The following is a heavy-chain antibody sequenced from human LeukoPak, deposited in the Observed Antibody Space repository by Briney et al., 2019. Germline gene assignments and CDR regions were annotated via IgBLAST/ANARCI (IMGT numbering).Heavy chain of an antibody. V-gene: IGHV3-30*18. Sequence: GRSLRLSCAASGLTFSSYAMYWVRQAPGKGLEWVAVISYDGSNKYYADSVKGRFTISRDNSKNTLYLQMHSLRAEDTAVYYCANAYGGNNGLFDYWGQGTLVIVSS. J-gene: IGHJ4*02. D-gene: IGHD4-23*01. CDR2: ISYDGSNK. CDR1: GLTFSSYA. CDR3: ANAYGGNNGLFDY.